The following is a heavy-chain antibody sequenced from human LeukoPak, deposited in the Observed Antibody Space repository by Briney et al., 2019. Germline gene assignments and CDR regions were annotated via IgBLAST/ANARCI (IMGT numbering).Heavy chain of an antibody. CDR2: IKQDGSEK. CDR1: GFSFNNYW. J-gene: IGHJ4*02. V-gene: IGHV3-7*05. D-gene: IGHD5-18*01. CDR3: ARGGYTYGVFDY. Sequence: PGGSLRLSCAASGFSFNNYWMGWVRQAPGKGLEWVANIKQDGSEKYYVDSVNGRFTISRDNAKNSLYLQMNSLRAEDTAVYYCARGGYTYGVFDYWGQGTLVTVSS.